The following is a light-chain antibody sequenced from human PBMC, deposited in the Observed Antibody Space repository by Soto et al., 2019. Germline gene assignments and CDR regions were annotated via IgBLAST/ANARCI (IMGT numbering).Light chain of an antibody. J-gene: IGLJ3*02. V-gene: IGLV1-51*01. CDR2: DNN. CDR3: GTWDSRLSAGNWV. Sequence: QSVLTQPPSVSAAPGQKVTISCSGSRSNIGNNYVSWYQQLPGTAPKLLIYDNNKRPSGIPDRFSGSKSGTSATLGITGLQTGDEADYYCGTWDSRLSAGNWVFGGGTKVTVL. CDR1: RSNIGNNY.